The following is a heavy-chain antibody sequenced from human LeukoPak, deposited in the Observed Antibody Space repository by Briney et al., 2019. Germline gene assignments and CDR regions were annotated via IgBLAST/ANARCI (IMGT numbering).Heavy chain of an antibody. CDR1: GGSISSSY. CDR3: ARLTPRVTAYPPRFDP. J-gene: IGHJ5*02. V-gene: IGHV4-59*08. Sequence: PSETLSLTCTVSGGSISSSYWSWIRQPPGKGLEWIGYIYYSGGTNYNPPLTSRVTISVDTSKNQFSLQLTSVTAADTAVYYCARLTPRVTAYPPRFDPWGQGTLVTVSS. D-gene: IGHD2-21*02. CDR2: IYYSGGT.